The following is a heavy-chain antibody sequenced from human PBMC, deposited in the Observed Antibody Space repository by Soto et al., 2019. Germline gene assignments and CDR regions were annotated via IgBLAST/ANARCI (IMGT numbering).Heavy chain of an antibody. J-gene: IGHJ3*02. CDR1: GFTFSGSA. V-gene: IGHV3-73*01. CDR2: IRSKANSYAT. CDR3: TSHRTRVKRDDAFDI. D-gene: IGHD6-25*01. Sequence: GGSLRLSCAASGFTFSGSAMHWVRQASGKGLEWVGRIRSKANSYATAYAASVKVRFTIFRDDSKNTAYLQMNSLKTEETAVYYCTSHRTRVKRDDAFDIWGQGTMVTVSS.